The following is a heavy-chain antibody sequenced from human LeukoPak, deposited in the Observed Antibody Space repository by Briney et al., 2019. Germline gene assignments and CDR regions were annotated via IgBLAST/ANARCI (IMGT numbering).Heavy chain of an antibody. CDR2: INHSGST. Sequence: SEPLSLTCAVYGGSFSGYYWSWIRQPPGKGLEWFGEINHSGSTNYNPSLKSRVTISVDTSKNQFSLKLSSVTAADTAVYYCARAPTEEVVVVAATRGFDYWGQGTLVTVSS. J-gene: IGHJ4*02. D-gene: IGHD2-15*01. V-gene: IGHV4-34*01. CDR1: GGSFSGYY. CDR3: ARAPTEEVVVVAATRGFDY.